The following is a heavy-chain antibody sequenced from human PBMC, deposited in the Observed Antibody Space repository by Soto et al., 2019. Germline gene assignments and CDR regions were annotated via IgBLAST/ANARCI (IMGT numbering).Heavy chain of an antibody. V-gene: IGHV4-4*02. D-gene: IGHD3-3*01. Sequence: QVQLQESGPGLVKPSGTLSLTCAVSGGSISSSNWWSWVRQPPGKGLEWIGEIYHSGSTNYNPSHKSRVTISVDKSKNQFSLTLSSVTAADTAVYYCASARRLTIFGVVIMRVGSDYYYGMDVWGQGTTVTVSS. CDR2: IYHSGST. CDR1: GGSISSSNW. CDR3: ASARRLTIFGVVIMRVGSDYYYGMDV. J-gene: IGHJ6*02.